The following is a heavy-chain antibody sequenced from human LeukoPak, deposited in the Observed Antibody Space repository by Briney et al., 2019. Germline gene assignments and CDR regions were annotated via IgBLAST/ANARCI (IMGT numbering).Heavy chain of an antibody. V-gene: IGHV3-48*04. D-gene: IGHD6-19*01. CDR3: ARDQVAGTFDY. Sequence: PGGSLRLSCAASGFTFSSYNMNWVRPAPGKGLEWVSYISSSSSTIYYADSVKGRFTISRDNAKNSLYLQMNSLRAEDTAVYSCARDQVAGTFDYWGQGTQVTVSS. J-gene: IGHJ4*02. CDR1: GFTFSSYN. CDR2: ISSSSSTI.